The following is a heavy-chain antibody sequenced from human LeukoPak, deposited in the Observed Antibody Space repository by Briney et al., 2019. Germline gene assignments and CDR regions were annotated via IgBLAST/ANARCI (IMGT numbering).Heavy chain of an antibody. J-gene: IGHJ4*02. Sequence: SETLSLTCAVYGGSFSGYYWSWIRQPPGKGLEWMGEINHSGSTNYNPSPKSRVTISVDTSKNQFSLKLSSVTAADTAVYYCARTYSSAWYPAQYYFAYWGQGPLVTVSS. CDR1: GGSFSGYY. CDR3: ARTYSSAWYPAQYYFAY. CDR2: INHSGST. D-gene: IGHD6-19*01. V-gene: IGHV4-34*01.